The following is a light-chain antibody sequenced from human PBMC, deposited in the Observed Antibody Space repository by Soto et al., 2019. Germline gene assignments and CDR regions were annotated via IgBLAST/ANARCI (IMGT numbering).Light chain of an antibody. V-gene: IGKV1-5*03. Sequence: DIQMTQSPSTLSASVGDSVNITCRASHSIGSWLAWYQQKPGRAPKVLIYRASSLEKGVPSRFGGRGSGTEFTLTISSLQPDDFATYYCQHDNSDSRTFGQGTKVEI. CDR1: HSIGSW. CDR3: QHDNSDSRT. CDR2: RAS. J-gene: IGKJ1*01.